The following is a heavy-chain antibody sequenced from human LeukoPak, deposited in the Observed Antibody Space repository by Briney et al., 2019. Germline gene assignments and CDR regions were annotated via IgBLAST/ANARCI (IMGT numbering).Heavy chain of an antibody. CDR3: ARDYGGNDDAFDI. D-gene: IGHD4-23*01. CDR2: IYHSGNT. Sequence: SETLSLTCAVSGYSISSGYYWGWIRQPPGKGLEWFGSIYHSGNTYYNPSLKSRVTISVDTSKNQFSLKLSSVTAADTAVYYCARDYGGNDDAFDIWGQGTMVTVSS. J-gene: IGHJ3*02. V-gene: IGHV4-38-2*02. CDR1: GYSISSGYY.